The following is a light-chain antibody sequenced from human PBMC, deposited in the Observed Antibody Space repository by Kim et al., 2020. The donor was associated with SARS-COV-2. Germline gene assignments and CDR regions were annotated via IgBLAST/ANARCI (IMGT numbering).Light chain of an antibody. CDR2: DVS. V-gene: IGLV2-11*01. Sequence: QSALTQPHSVSGSPGQSVTISCTGTSSDVGGYKFVSWYQQHPGKAPKLMIYDVSERPSGVPDRFSGSKSGNTASLTISGLQPEDEADYYCCSYAGNYIWVFGGGTQLTVL. J-gene: IGLJ3*02. CDR1: SSDVGGYKF. CDR3: CSYAGNYIWV.